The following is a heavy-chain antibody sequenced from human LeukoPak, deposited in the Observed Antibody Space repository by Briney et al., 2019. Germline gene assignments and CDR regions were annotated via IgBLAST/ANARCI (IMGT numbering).Heavy chain of an antibody. CDR1: GYTFTGYY. J-gene: IGHJ4*02. V-gene: IGHV1-2*02. D-gene: IGHD3-3*01. CDR2: INPNSGGT. Sequence: ASVKVSCKASGYTFTGYYMHWVRQAPGQGLEWMGLINPNSGGTDYAQKFQGRVTMTRDTSISTAYMELSRPRSDDTAVYYCARDHLDFWSGYNYFDYWGQGTLVTVSS. CDR3: ARDHLDFWSGYNYFDY.